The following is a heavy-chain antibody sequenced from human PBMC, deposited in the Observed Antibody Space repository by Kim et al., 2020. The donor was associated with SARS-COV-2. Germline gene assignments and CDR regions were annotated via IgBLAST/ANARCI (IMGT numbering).Heavy chain of an antibody. Sequence: GGSLRLSCAASGFTFSSYAMSWVRQAPGKGLEWVSAISGSGGSTYYADSVKGRFTISRDNSKNTLYLQMNSLRAEDTAVYYCVARGELLIRVIDYWGQGTLVTVSS. V-gene: IGHV3-23*01. CDR3: VARGELLIRVIDY. CDR2: ISGSGGST. CDR1: GFTFSSYA. D-gene: IGHD1-26*01. J-gene: IGHJ4*02.